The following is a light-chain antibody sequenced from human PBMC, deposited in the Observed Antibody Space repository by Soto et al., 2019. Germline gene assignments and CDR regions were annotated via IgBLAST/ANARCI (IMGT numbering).Light chain of an antibody. J-gene: IGLJ3*02. V-gene: IGLV1-40*01. CDR2: GNS. CDR1: SSNIGAGYD. Sequence: QSVLTQPPSVSGAPGQRVTISCTGSSSNIGAGYDVHWYQQLPGTAPKLLIYGNSNRPSGVPDRFSGSKSGTSASLAITGLQAEDEADYYCQSYDSSNPWVFGGGTKLTVL. CDR3: QSYDSSNPWV.